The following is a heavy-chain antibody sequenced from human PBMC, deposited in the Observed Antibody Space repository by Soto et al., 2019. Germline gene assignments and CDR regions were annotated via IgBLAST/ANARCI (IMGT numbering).Heavy chain of an antibody. CDR3: ARRAYYGSGSYF. J-gene: IGHJ4*02. D-gene: IGHD3-10*01. Sequence: PSETLSLTCTVSGGSISSSSYYWGWIRQPPGKGLEWIGSIYYSGSTYYNPSLESRVTISVDTSKNQFSLKLSSVTAADTAVYYCARRAYYGSGSYFWGQGTLVTVSS. CDR2: IYYSGST. V-gene: IGHV4-39*01. CDR1: GGSISSSSYY.